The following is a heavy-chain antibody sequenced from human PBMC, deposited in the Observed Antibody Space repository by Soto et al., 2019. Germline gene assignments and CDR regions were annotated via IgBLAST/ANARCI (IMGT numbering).Heavy chain of an antibody. V-gene: IGHV1-8*01. Sequence: ASVKVSCKASGYTFTNYYINWVRQATGQGPEYMGRMNPNSGKIGYVQKFQGRVTMTSNTSISTANMELSSLRFEDTAVYYCARGIPGYGGGATCYSGWFDPWGQGTLVTVSS. J-gene: IGHJ5*02. CDR1: GYTFTNYY. D-gene: IGHD2-15*01. CDR2: MNPNSGKI. CDR3: ARGIPGYGGGATCYSGWFDP.